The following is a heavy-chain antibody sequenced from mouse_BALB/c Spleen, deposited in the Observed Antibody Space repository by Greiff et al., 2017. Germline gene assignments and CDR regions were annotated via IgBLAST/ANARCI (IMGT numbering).Heavy chain of an antibody. CDR1: GYTFTSYW. CDR2: INPSNGRT. D-gene: IGHD1-1*01. J-gene: IGHJ4*01. CDR3: ANYYGSSYDAMDY. V-gene: IGHV1S81*02. Sequence: QVQLQQPGAELVKPGASVKLSCKASGYTFTSYWMHWVKQRPGQGLEWIGEINPSNGRTNYNEKFKSKATLTVDKSSSTAYMQLSSLTSEDSAVYYCANYYGSSYDAMDYWGQGTSVTVSS.